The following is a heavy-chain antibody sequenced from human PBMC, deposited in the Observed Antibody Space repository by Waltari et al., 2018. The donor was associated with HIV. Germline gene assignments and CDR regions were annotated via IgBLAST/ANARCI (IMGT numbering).Heavy chain of an antibody. Sequence: QIHLQASGPGLVTPSEPLPLTCNVPGASISSYYWTWIRQPPGKGLYWIGYTFYSGSTNYNPSLKSRVTISVDTAKNQLTLKLTSVTAADTAVYYCARGANWFDPWGQGTLVTVSS. CDR3: ARGANWFDP. J-gene: IGHJ5*02. CDR2: TFYSGST. V-gene: IGHV4-59*01. CDR1: GASISSYY.